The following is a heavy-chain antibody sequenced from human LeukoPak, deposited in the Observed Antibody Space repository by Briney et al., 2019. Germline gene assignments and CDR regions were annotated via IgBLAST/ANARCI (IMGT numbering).Heavy chain of an antibody. CDR1: GYTLTELS. CDR3: ATYDILTGYYIRRVYHWFDP. V-gene: IGHV1-24*01. Sequence: ASVKVSCKVSGYTLTELSMHWVRQAPGKGLEWMGRFDPEDGETIYAQKFQGRVTMTEDTSTDTAYMELSSLRSEDTAVYYCATYDILTGYYIRRVYHWFDPWGQGTLVTVSS. J-gene: IGHJ5*02. CDR2: FDPEDGET. D-gene: IGHD3-9*01.